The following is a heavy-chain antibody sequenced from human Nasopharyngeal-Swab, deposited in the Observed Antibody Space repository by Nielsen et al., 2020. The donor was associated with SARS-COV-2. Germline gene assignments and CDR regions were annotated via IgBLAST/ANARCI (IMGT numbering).Heavy chain of an antibody. CDR3: ASTRYCSGGSCYYDV. CDR1: GYTFTTYG. CDR2: ISANNGNT. J-gene: IGHJ6*04. Sequence: ASVKVSCKASGYTFTTYGISWVRQAPGQGLEWMGWISANNGNTQYAQNLQGRVTMTTDTSTSTAYMELRSLRSDDTAVYYCASTRYCSGGSCYYDVWGKGTTVTVSS. D-gene: IGHD2-15*01. V-gene: IGHV1-18*01.